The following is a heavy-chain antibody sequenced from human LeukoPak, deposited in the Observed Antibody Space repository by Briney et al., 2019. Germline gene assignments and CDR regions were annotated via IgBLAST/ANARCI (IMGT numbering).Heavy chain of an antibody. V-gene: IGHV3-48*02. CDR3: AKSATRTVSHIDY. J-gene: IGHJ4*02. CDR1: GFTFSSYG. D-gene: IGHD4-17*01. CDR2: ISGSGTTK. Sequence: GGSLRLSCAASGFTFSSYGMNWVRQAPGKGLEWVSYISGSGTTKYYGDSVKGRFTISRDNAKNSLYLQMNSLKDEDTAVYYCAKSATRTVSHIDYWGQGTLVTVSS.